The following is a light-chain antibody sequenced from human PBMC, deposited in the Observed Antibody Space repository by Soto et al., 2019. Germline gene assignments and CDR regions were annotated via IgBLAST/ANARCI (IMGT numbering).Light chain of an antibody. V-gene: IGLV2-14*01. Sequence: QSALTQPASVSGSPGQSITISCTGTSSDVGGYNYVSWYQQHPGKAPKLMIYEVSNRPSGVSNRFSGSKSGNTSSLTISGLQAEDEADYYCISYTSSSTRVFGGGTHLTVL. J-gene: IGLJ3*02. CDR2: EVS. CDR1: SSDVGGYNY. CDR3: ISYTSSSTRV.